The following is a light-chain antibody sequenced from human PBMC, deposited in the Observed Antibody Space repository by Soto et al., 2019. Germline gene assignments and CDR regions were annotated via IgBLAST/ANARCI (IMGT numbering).Light chain of an antibody. J-gene: IGLJ1*01. Sequence: QSALTQPASVSGSPGQSIAISCTGTSSDVGGYNYVSWYQHHPGKAPKLMIYDVNNRPSGVSDRFSGSKSGNTASLTISGLQAEDEADYYCSSYTPSGNYVFGTGTQLTVL. CDR1: SSDVGGYNY. V-gene: IGLV2-14*03. CDR3: SSYTPSGNYV. CDR2: DVN.